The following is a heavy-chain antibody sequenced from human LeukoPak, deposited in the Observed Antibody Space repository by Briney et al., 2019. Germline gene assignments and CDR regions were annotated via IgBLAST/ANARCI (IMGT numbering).Heavy chain of an antibody. V-gene: IGHV4-4*07. CDR1: GGSISSYY. CDR2: IHTSGST. CDR3: ARGKVVAGTPGQNSWDY. D-gene: IGHD6-19*01. J-gene: IGHJ4*02. Sequence: ASETLSLTCTVSGGSISSYYWNWIRQPAGKGLEWIGRIHTSGSTNYNPSLKSRVTMSVDTSKNQFSLKLSSVTAADTAVYYCARGKVVAGTPGQNSWDYWGQGTLVTVSS.